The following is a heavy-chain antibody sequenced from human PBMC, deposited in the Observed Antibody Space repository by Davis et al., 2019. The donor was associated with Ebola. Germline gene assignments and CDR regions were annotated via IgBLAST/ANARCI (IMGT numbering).Heavy chain of an antibody. CDR2: IYYSGST. CDR3: ANFLTEAAS. Sequence: MPSETLSLTCTVSGDSISSGGYYWGWIRQHPGKGLEWIGYIYYSGSTNYNPSLKSRVTISVDTSKNQFSLKLNSVTAADTAVYYCANFLTEAASWGQGTLVTVSS. J-gene: IGHJ4*02. D-gene: IGHD6-25*01. V-gene: IGHV4-61*08. CDR1: GDSISSGGYY.